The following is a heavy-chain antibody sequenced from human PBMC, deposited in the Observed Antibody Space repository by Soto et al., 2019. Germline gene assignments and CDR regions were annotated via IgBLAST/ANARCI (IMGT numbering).Heavy chain of an antibody. CDR3: ARGWGLSHFDS. V-gene: IGHV3-53*01. D-gene: IGHD1-26*01. Sequence: PGGSLRLSCAASGFTVSNNYMTWVRQAPGKGLEWVALLHIAGNTYYADPVRGRFTVSRDNSKNTFYLQIKSLVADDTAIYFCARGWGLSHFDSWGQGTLVTVSS. CDR2: LHIAGNT. J-gene: IGHJ4*02. CDR1: GFTVSNNY.